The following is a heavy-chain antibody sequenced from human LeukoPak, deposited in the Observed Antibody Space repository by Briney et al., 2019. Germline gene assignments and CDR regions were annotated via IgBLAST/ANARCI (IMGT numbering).Heavy chain of an antibody. J-gene: IGHJ4*02. V-gene: IGHV3-23*01. Sequence: GGSLRLSCASSGFTFSSYAMSWVRQAPGKGLEWVSAISGSGGSTYYADSVKGRFTISRDNSKNTLYLQMNSLRAEDTAVYYCAKEGRYFDWLYTSGPIDYWGQGTLVTVSS. CDR2: ISGSGGST. CDR3: AKEGRYFDWLYTSGPIDY. D-gene: IGHD3-9*01. CDR1: GFTFSSYA.